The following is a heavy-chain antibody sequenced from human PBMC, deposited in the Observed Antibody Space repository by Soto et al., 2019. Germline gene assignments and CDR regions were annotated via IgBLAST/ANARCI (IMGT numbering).Heavy chain of an antibody. V-gene: IGHV4-61*03. CDR2: IYYSGST. CDR3: AREFSIAVAGFDY. J-gene: IGHJ4*02. D-gene: IGHD6-19*01. CDR1: GGSVSSGSNY. Sequence: PSETLSLTCTVSGGSVSSGSNYWSLILQPPWKGLEWIGYIYYSGSTNYNPSLKSRVTISVDTSKNHFSLKLSSVTDADTAVYYCAREFSIAVAGFDYWGQGILVTVSS.